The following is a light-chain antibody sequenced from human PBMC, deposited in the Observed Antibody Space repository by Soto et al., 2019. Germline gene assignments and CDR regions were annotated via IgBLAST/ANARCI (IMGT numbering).Light chain of an antibody. V-gene: IGKV3-15*01. J-gene: IGKJ1*01. CDR2: GAS. Sequence: EVVMTQSPATLSVSPWERAALSCRASESVSRNLAWYQQKPGQAPRLLIYGASTRATGIPARFSGSGSGTEFTLTISGLQSEDFAVYYCQQYSIWRTFGQGTKVDIK. CDR3: QQYSIWRT. CDR1: ESVSRN.